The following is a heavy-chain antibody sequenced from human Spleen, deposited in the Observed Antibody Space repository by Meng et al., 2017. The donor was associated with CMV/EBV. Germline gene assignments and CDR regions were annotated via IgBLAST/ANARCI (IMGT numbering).Heavy chain of an antibody. CDR2: INPNSGGT. J-gene: IGHJ4*02. D-gene: IGHD5-24*01. CDR3: ARENFGMATDSRIRDGVDY. Sequence: TFTSYGISWVRQAPGQGLEWMGWINPNSGGTNYAQKFQGRVTMTRDTSISTAYMELSRLRSDDTAVYYCARENFGMATDSRIRDGVDYWGQGTLVTVSS. CDR1: TFTSYG. V-gene: IGHV1-2*02.